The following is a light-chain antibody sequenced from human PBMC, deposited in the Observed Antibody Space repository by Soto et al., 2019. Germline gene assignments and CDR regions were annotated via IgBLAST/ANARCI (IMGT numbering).Light chain of an antibody. V-gene: IGLV2-14*01. CDR3: SSYTTSTSFSL. Sequence: QSVLTQPASVSGSPGQSITISCTGTSSDIGNYDFVSWYQQVPGTAPKAMIYEVSSRPSGVSHRFSGSKSGNTASLTISGLQAEDEAYYYCSSYTTSTSFSLFGGGTKLTVL. CDR1: SSDIGNYDF. J-gene: IGLJ2*01. CDR2: EVS.